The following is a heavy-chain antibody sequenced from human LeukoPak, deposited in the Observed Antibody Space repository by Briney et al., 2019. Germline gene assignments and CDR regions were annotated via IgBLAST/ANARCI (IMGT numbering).Heavy chain of an antibody. V-gene: IGHV3-30*18. D-gene: IGHD5-24*01. Sequence: PGGSLRLSCAASGFPLTYYGMHWVRQAPGKGLEWVALISYDGNKKYYADSVKGRFTISRDNYENTHYLQMNSLRVEDTAIYYCAKDSGEMATNWDFDYWGQGTLVTVSS. CDR3: AKDSGEMATNWDFDY. J-gene: IGHJ4*02. CDR2: ISYDGNKK. CDR1: GFPLTYYG.